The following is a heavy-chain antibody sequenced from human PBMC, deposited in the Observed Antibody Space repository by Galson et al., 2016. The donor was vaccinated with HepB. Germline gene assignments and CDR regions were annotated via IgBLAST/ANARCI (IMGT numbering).Heavy chain of an antibody. CDR3: ATGIVVAIKYYYYYMDV. V-gene: IGHV4-39*01. J-gene: IGHJ6*03. Sequence: SETLSLTCSVSGASISGTEYYWGWIRQPPGRGLEWIGSIYYTESTYYNPSLESRVTISMDTSKNQFSLRLNSVAAADTGVYYCATGIVVAIKYYYYYMDVWGKGTTVTV. CDR1: GASISGTEYY. CDR2: IYYTEST. D-gene: IGHD6-19*01.